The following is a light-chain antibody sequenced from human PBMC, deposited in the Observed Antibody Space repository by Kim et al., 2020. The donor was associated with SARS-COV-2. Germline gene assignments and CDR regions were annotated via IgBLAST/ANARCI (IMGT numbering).Light chain of an antibody. CDR1: SSNIGSNY. J-gene: IGLJ3*02. CDR3: AAWDDSLSGWV. V-gene: IGLV1-47*02. Sequence: ELTQPPSASGTPGHRVTISCSGSSSNIGSNYVYWYQQLPGTAPKLLIYSNNQRPSGVPDRFSGSKSGTSASLAISGLRSEDEADYYCAAWDDSLSGWVFGGGTQLTVL. CDR2: SNN.